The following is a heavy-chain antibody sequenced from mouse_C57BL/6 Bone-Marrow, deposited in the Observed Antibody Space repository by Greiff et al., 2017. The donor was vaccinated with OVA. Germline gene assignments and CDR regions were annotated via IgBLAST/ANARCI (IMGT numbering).Heavy chain of an antibody. J-gene: IGHJ3*01. D-gene: IGHD1-1*01. V-gene: IGHV5-6*01. CDR1: GFTFSSYG. Sequence: EVKLVQPGGDLVKPGGSLKLSCAASGFTFSSYGMSWVRQTPDQRLEWVATISRGGSYTYYTDSVKGRFTLSRDNAKNTLYLQMSSLKSEDAAMYYCARHAVLRWFAYWGKGTLVTVSA. CDR2: ISRGGSYT. CDR3: ARHAVLRWFAY.